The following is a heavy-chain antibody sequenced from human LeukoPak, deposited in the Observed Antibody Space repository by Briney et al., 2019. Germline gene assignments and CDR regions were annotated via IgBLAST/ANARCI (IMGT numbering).Heavy chain of an antibody. Sequence: SETLSLTCTVPGGSISSYFWTWIRQPAGKGLEWIGRIYPSGNTNYNPSLKSRVSMSVDTSKNQFSLNLTSVTAADTAVYYCAREGTVARGLDYWGQGTLVTVSS. CDR2: IYPSGNT. J-gene: IGHJ4*02. CDR3: AREGTVARGLDY. D-gene: IGHD4-17*01. CDR1: GGSISSYF. V-gene: IGHV4-4*07.